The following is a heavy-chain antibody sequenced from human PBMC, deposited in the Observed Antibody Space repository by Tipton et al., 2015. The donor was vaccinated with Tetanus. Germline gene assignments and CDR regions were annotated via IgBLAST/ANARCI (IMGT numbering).Heavy chain of an antibody. V-gene: IGHV2-5*02. CDR3: ARTPNYSTGSHWFDS. CDR1: GFSLTTGGVG. J-gene: IGHJ5*01. Sequence: LVKPTETLTLTCTFSGFSLTTGGVGVGWIRQPPGKALEWLAVIYWDNDKRYSPSLRTRLTITKDTSKNQVVLTMTNMDPVDTATYYCARTPNYSTGSHWFDSWGQGALVTVAS. CDR2: IYWDNDK. D-gene: IGHD4-11*01.